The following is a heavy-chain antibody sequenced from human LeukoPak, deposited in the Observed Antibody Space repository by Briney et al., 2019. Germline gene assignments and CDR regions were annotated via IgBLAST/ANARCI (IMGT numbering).Heavy chain of an antibody. D-gene: IGHD3-10*01. J-gene: IGHJ6*03. Sequence: SETLSLTCTVSGGSISSGGYYWSWIRQPPGKGLEWIGYIYHSGSTNYNPSLKSRVTMSVDTSKNQFSLKLSSVTAADTAVYYCAGSSRITMVRGVVDYYYMDVWGKGTTVTVSS. V-gene: IGHV4-61*08. CDR1: GGSISSGGYY. CDR2: IYHSGST. CDR3: AGSSRITMVRGVVDYYYMDV.